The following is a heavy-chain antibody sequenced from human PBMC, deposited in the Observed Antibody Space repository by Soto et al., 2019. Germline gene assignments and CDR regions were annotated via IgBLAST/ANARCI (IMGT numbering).Heavy chain of an antibody. J-gene: IGHJ4*02. CDR3: ARSPGFVLPGYPYYFDY. D-gene: IGHD3-9*01. V-gene: IGHV5-51*01. CDR1: GYSFTSYW. Sequence: GESLKISCKGSGYSFTSYWVGWVRQMPGKGLEWMGIIYPGDSDTRYSPSFQGQVTISADKSISTAYLQWSSLKASDTAMYYCARSPGFVLPGYPYYFDYWGQGTLVTVSS. CDR2: IYPGDSDT.